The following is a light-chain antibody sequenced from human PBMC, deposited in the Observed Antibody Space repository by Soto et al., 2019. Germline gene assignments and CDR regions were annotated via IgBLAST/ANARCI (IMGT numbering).Light chain of an antibody. Sequence: VLTHSPDTLSVSPGERATLSCRASQAINNNVAWYQLKDGQAPRLLIYGASTRATGIPARFSGSGSGTEFTLTISSLQSEDFAVYYCQQYNNWPLTFGGGTKVDIK. CDR2: GAS. J-gene: IGKJ4*01. V-gene: IGKV3-15*01. CDR1: QAINNN. CDR3: QQYNNWPLT.